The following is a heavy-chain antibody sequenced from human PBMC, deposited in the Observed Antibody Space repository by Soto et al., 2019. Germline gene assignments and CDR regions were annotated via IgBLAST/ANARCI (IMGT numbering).Heavy chain of an antibody. V-gene: IGHV1-2*02. Sequence: ASVKVSCKASGYTFTGAYIHWVRQAPGQGLEWMGCINPNSGGTEFAQKFQGRVTVTRDTSITTVYMEMNRLRSDDTGVYYCARDFTTRSSGVDVWGQGXAVTVSS. D-gene: IGHD1-1*01. CDR3: ARDFTTRSSGVDV. CDR1: GYTFTGAY. J-gene: IGHJ6*02. CDR2: INPNSGGT.